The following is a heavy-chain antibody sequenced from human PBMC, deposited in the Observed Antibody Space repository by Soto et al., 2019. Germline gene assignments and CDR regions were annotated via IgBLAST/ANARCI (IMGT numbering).Heavy chain of an antibody. J-gene: IGHJ4*02. CDR2: INVPFGTA. CDR3: AAERITVAGSVYYFDF. V-gene: IGHV1-69*01. Sequence: QVQLVQSGAEVKRPGSSVKVSCQASGASFRTYAVTRVRQAPGQGLEWMGGINVPFGTANYAQQFQGRVTITADESTSTAYLDLRSLRSEDAAVYDCAAERITVAGSVYYFDFWGQGTPVTVSS. D-gene: IGHD6-19*01. CDR1: GASFRTYA.